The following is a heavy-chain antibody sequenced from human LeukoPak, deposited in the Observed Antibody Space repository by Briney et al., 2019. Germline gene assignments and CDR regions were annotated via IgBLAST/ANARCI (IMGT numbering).Heavy chain of an antibody. D-gene: IGHD6-13*01. V-gene: IGHV3-30*18. Sequence: GGSLRLSCAASGFTFSDHGMHWVRQAPGKGLEWVAVIANDGRDKKYADSVRGRFTISRDNSKNTVYLQMNSLRAEDTAVFYCVKDMKIKAAGYYFDYWGQGTLVTVSS. CDR2: IANDGRDK. CDR1: GFTFSDHG. CDR3: VKDMKIKAAGYYFDY. J-gene: IGHJ4*02.